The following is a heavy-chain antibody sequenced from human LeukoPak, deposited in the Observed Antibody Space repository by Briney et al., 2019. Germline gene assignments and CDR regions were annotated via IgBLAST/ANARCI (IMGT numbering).Heavy chain of an antibody. J-gene: IGHJ2*01. CDR1: GFTFDDYA. Sequence: PGGSLSLSCAASGFTFDDYAMHWVRQAPGKGLEGVSVIRWNSGSIGYAASVKGRFTISRDNAKNSLYLQMNSLRAEDTALYYCAKDSYGDTQTDWYFDLWGRGTLVTVSS. V-gene: IGHV3-9*01. CDR3: AKDSYGDTQTDWYFDL. CDR2: IRWNSGSI. D-gene: IGHD4/OR15-4a*01.